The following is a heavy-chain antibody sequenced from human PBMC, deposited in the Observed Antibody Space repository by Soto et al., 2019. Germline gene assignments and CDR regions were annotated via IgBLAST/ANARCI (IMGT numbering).Heavy chain of an antibody. J-gene: IGHJ4*02. CDR2: ISGSGGST. V-gene: IGHV3-23*01. CDR1: GFTFSSYA. CDR3: AILPAGYCSSTSCSLDDY. Sequence: PGGSLRLSCAATGFTFSSYAMSWVRQAPGKGLEWVSAISGSGGSTYYADSVKGRFTISRDNSKNTLYLQMNSLRAEDTAVYYCAILPAGYCSSTSCSLDDYWGQGTLVTV. D-gene: IGHD2-2*01.